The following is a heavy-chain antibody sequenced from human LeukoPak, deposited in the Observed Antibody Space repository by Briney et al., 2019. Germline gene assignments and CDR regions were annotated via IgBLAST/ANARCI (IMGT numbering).Heavy chain of an antibody. D-gene: IGHD2-15*01. J-gene: IGHJ4*02. CDR2: INPNSGGT. Sequence: ALVKVSCKASGYTFTGYYMHWVRQAPGQGLEWLGWINPNSGGTNYAQKLQGRVTMTTDTSTSTAYMELRSLRSDDTAVYYCARGNYCSGGSCYDGAFDYWGQGTLVTVSS. V-gene: IGHV1-2*02. CDR1: GYTFTGYY. CDR3: ARGNYCSGGSCYDGAFDY.